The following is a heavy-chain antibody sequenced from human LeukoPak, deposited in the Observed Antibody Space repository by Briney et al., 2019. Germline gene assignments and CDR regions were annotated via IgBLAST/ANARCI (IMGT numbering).Heavy chain of an antibody. CDR1: GGSISSYY. J-gene: IGHJ4*02. CDR2: IYYSGST. Sequence: SETLSLTCTVSGGSISSYYWSWIRQPPGKGLEWIGYIYYSGSTNYNPSLKSRVTISVDTSKNQFSLKLSSVTAADTAVYYCARVYVAGTTSIFDYWGQGTLVTVSS. CDR3: ARVYVAGTTSIFDY. V-gene: IGHV4-59*01. D-gene: IGHD1-7*01.